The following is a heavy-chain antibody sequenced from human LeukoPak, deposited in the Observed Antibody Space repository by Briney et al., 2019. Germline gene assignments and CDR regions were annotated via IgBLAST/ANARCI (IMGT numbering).Heavy chain of an antibody. V-gene: IGHV3-30*18. CDR2: ISYDGSNK. Sequence: GGSLRLSCAASGFTFSSYGMHWVRQAPGKGLEWVADISYDGSNKYYADSGKGRFTISRDNSKHTLYMQRNSLSAENTAVYYCAKDPTGSYYYDSSDLDYWGQGTLVTVSS. J-gene: IGHJ4*02. CDR3: AKDPTGSYYYDSSDLDY. D-gene: IGHD3-22*01. CDR1: GFTFSSYG.